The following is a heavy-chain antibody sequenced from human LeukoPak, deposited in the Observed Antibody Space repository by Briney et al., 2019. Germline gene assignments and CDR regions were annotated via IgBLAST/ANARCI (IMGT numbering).Heavy chain of an antibody. V-gene: IGHV4-38-2*02. CDR2: IYHSGST. Sequence: PSETLSLTCTVSGYSISSGYYWGWIRQPPGKGLEWIGSIYHSGSTYYNPSLKSRVTISVDTSKNQFSLKLSSVTAADTAVYYCARDFTDYYGSGSPTFDPWGQGTLVTVSS. J-gene: IGHJ5*02. CDR3: ARDFTDYYGSGSPTFDP. D-gene: IGHD3-10*01. CDR1: GYSISSGYY.